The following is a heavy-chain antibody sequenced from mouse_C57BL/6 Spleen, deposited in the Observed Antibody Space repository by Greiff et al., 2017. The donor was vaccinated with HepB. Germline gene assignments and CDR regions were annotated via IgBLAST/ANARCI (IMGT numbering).Heavy chain of an antibody. J-gene: IGHJ1*03. V-gene: IGHV5-6*02. CDR1: GFTFSSYG. CDR3: ARRYYFDV. Sequence: EVKLQESGGDLVKPGGSLKLSCAASGFTFSSYGMSWVRQTPDKRLEWVATISSGGSYTYYPDSVKGRFTISRDNAKNTLYLQMSSLKSEDTAMYYCARRYYFDVWGTGTTVTVSS. CDR2: ISSGGSYT.